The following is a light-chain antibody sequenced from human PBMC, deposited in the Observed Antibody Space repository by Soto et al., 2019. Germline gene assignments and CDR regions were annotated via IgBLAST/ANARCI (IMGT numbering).Light chain of an antibody. J-gene: IGLJ1*01. CDR2: YDS. V-gene: IGLV3-21*04. CDR1: NIGSRG. CDR3: QVWDSSVDRGV. Sequence: SYELTQPPSVSVAPGKTATITCGGKNIGSRGVHWYQQRPGQAPVLVIYYDSDRPSGIPERFSGSNSGNTATLTISRVEAGDEADYYCQVWDSSVDRGVFGTGTKVTVL.